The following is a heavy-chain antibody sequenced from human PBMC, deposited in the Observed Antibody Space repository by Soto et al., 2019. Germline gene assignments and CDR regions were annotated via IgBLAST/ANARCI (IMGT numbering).Heavy chain of an antibody. J-gene: IGHJ3*02. V-gene: IGHV4-59*01. CDR2: IYYSGST. CDR3: ARAGITMVRGKGAFDI. D-gene: IGHD3-10*01. Sequence: ASETLSLTCTVSGGSISSYYWSWIRQPPGKGLEWIGYIYYSGSTNYNPSLKSRVTISVDTSKNQFSLKLSSVTAADTAVYYCARAGITMVRGKGAFDIWGQGTMVTVSS. CDR1: GGSISSYY.